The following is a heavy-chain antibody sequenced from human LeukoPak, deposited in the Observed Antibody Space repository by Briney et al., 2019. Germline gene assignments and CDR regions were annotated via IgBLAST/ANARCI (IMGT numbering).Heavy chain of an antibody. CDR1: GGSISSGGYY. CDR3: ARLYYLTYFDY. V-gene: IGHV4-30-2*02. J-gene: IGHJ4*02. Sequence: SQTLSLTCTVSGGSISSGGYYWGWLRQPPGKGLEWIGYIYHSGSTYYNPSLKSRVTISVDTSKNQFSLKLSSVTAADTAVYYCARLYYLTYFDYWGQGTLVTVSS. D-gene: IGHD2/OR15-2a*01. CDR2: IYHSGST.